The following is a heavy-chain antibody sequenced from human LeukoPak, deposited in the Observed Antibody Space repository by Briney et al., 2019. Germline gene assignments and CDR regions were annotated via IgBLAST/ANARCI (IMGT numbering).Heavy chain of an antibody. CDR2: IYLYGTT. J-gene: IGHJ6*02. Sequence: SETLSLTCSVSAGSISSSSWWSWVRQSPVKGLEWIGEIYLYGTTNYNPSLKSRVTMSVDRSTNQFSLKLSSVTAADTAVYYCARQKWEQQGRDYYFNGLDVWGPGTTVTVSS. CDR3: ARQKWEQQGRDYYFNGLDV. CDR1: AGSISSSSW. D-gene: IGHD1-26*01. V-gene: IGHV4-4*02.